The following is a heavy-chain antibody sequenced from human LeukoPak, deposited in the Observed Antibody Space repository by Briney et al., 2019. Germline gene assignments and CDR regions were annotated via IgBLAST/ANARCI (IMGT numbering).Heavy chain of an antibody. D-gene: IGHD6-19*01. CDR3: ARVGAVAEGHDY. J-gene: IGHJ4*02. V-gene: IGHV4-59*12. Sequence: SETLSLTCTVSGGSISSYYWSWIRQPPGKGLEWIGYIYYSGSTNYNPSLKSRVTISVDKSKNQFSLKLSSVTAADTAVYYCARVGAVAEGHDYWGQGTLVTVSS. CDR2: IYYSGST. CDR1: GGSISSYY.